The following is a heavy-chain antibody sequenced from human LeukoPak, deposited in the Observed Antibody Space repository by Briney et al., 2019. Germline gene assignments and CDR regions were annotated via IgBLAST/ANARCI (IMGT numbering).Heavy chain of an antibody. CDR1: GFTFSSYS. Sequence: GSLRLSCAASGFTFSSYSMNWVRQAPGKGLEWVSSISSSTIYMDYSDSVRCRFTISRDNAENSLYLQMNSLRAEDTAVYYCARGVFGYDFDYWGQGTLVTVSS. J-gene: IGHJ4*02. CDR2: ISSSTIYM. D-gene: IGHD5-18*01. CDR3: ARGVFGYDFDY. V-gene: IGHV3-21*01.